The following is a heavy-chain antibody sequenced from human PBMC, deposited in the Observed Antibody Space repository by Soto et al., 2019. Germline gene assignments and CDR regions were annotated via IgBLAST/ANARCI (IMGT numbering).Heavy chain of an antibody. CDR1: GGSVITGSYD. Sequence: SETLSLTCPVSGGSVITGSYDWSWIRQPPGKGLEWIGKIFFTGSAHYNPSLRNRVTMSVDTSKDQFSLTLTSVTAADTAVYYCARDGHGMDVWGQGTTVTVSS. J-gene: IGHJ6*02. CDR3: ARDGHGMDV. CDR2: IFFTGSA. V-gene: IGHV4-61*01.